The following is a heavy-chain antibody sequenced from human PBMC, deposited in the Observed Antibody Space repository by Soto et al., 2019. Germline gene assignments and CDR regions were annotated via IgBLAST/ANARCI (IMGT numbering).Heavy chain of an antibody. Sequence: QVQLQESGPGLVKPSQTLSLTCTVSGGSISSGGYYWSWIRQHPGKGLEWIGYIYYSGSTYYNPSLKSRVTIAVDTSKNQCSLKLSSVTAADTAVYYCARTLWAADPDNWFDPWGQGTLVTVSS. D-gene: IGHD6-13*01. CDR3: ARTLWAADPDNWFDP. CDR1: GGSISSGGYY. CDR2: IYYSGST. J-gene: IGHJ5*02. V-gene: IGHV4-31*03.